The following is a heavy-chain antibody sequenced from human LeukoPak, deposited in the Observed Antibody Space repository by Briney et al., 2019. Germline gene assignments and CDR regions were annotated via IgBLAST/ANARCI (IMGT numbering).Heavy chain of an antibody. J-gene: IGHJ4*02. CDR2: IIPIFGTA. Sequence: ASVKVSCKGSGGTFSSYAISWVRQAPGQGLEWMGGIIPIFGTANYAQKFQGRVTITADESTSTAYMELSSLRSEDTAVYYCASMGRVVAGLNFDYWGQGTLVTVSS. D-gene: IGHD2-15*01. CDR1: GGTFSSYA. V-gene: IGHV1-69*13. CDR3: ASMGRVVAGLNFDY.